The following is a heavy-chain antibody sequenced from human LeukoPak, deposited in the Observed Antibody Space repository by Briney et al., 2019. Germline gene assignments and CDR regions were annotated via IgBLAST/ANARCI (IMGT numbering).Heavy chain of an antibody. Sequence: ASVKVSCKASGYTFTNYDINWVRQATGQGLEWMGWMNPNSGNTRYAHKLQGRVTMTRNNSKNTAYIELSSLRSEDTAVYYCARVVGRVVPAAIVFDYWGQGTLVTVSS. CDR2: MNPNSGNT. CDR3: ARVVGRVVPAAIVFDY. V-gene: IGHV1-8*01. D-gene: IGHD2-2*01. CDR1: GYTFTNYD. J-gene: IGHJ4*02.